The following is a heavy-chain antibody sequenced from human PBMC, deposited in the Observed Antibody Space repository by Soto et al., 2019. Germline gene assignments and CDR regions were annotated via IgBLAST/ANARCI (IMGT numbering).Heavy chain of an antibody. CDR1: GFTFSSYA. Sequence: QVQLVESGGGVVQPGRSLRLSCAASGFTFSSYAMHWVRQAPGKGLEWVAVISYDGSNKYYADSVKGRFTISRDNSKNTLYLQMNSLRAEDTAVYYCARFPRVWFGEFDYWGQGTLVTVSS. CDR2: ISYDGSNK. CDR3: ARFPRVWFGEFDY. J-gene: IGHJ4*02. V-gene: IGHV3-30-3*01. D-gene: IGHD3-10*01.